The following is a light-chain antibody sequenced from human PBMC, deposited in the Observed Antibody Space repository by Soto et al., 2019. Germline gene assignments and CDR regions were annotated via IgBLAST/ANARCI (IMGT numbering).Light chain of an antibody. Sequence: EIVLTQSPGTLSLSPGERATLSCRAIQSVSSSYLAWYQQNPGQAPRLLIYGASSRATGIPDRFSGSGSGTDFTLTISRLEPEDFAVYYCQQYGSSPVTFGQGTKV. CDR2: GAS. V-gene: IGKV3-20*01. CDR1: QSVSSSY. CDR3: QQYGSSPVT. J-gene: IGKJ1*01.